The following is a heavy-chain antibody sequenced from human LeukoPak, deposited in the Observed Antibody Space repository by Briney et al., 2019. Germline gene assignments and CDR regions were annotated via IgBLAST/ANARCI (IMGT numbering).Heavy chain of an antibody. CDR3: ARVSGYPPPRIYYFDY. CDR2: INHSGST. J-gene: IGHJ4*02. D-gene: IGHD3-22*01. V-gene: IGHV4-34*01. CDR1: GGSISSYY. Sequence: SETLSLTCTVSGGSISSYYWSWIRQPPGKGLEWIGEINHSGSTNYNPSLKSRVTISVDTSKNQFSLKLSSVTAADTAVYYCARVSGYPPPRIYYFDYWGQGTLVTVSS.